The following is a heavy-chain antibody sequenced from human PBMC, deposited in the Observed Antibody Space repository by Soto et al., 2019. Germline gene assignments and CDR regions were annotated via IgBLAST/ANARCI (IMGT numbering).Heavy chain of an antibody. D-gene: IGHD3-16*01. Sequence: AGGSLRLSCVASGFTLSSYWMHWVRQAPGKGLVWVSRIKSDGTITSYVDSVKGRFTISRDNAKNTLYLQMNSLRAEDTAVYYCAADLGYWGQGTVVTVSS. CDR1: GFTLSSYW. J-gene: IGHJ4*02. CDR3: AADLGY. V-gene: IGHV3-74*01. CDR2: IKSDGTIT.